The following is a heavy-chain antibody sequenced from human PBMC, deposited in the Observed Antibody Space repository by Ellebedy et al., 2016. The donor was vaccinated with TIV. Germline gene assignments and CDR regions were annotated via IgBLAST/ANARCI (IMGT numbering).Heavy chain of an antibody. Sequence: GGSLRLSCPVTGFSFTSYWMSWVRQAPGRGLEWVANIKQDGGEKYYVDSVKGRFTISRDNAKNSLYLQMNSLRAEDTAVYYCVRDKLSGATILDYWGQGTLVTVSS. V-gene: IGHV3-7*03. CDR1: GFSFTSYW. D-gene: IGHD7-27*01. J-gene: IGHJ4*02. CDR3: VRDKLSGATILDY. CDR2: IKQDGGEK.